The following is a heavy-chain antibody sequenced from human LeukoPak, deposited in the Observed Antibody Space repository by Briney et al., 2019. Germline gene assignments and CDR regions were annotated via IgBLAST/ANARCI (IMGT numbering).Heavy chain of an antibody. D-gene: IGHD5-18*01. J-gene: IGHJ4*02. Sequence: GESLKISCRVSGYSFTSYWIAWVRQMPGKGLEWMGIIYPGDSDTTYSPSFQGQVTISLDKSTSTACLQWSSLKPSDTAMYYCARRGYSYRHDYWGQGTLVTVSS. CDR1: GYSFTSYW. CDR2: IYPGDSDT. V-gene: IGHV5-51*01. CDR3: ARRGYSYRHDY.